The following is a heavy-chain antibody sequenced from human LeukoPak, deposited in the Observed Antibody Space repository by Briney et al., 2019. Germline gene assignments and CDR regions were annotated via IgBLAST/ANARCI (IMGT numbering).Heavy chain of an antibody. CDR3: ARSLKPVLLWFGELAPDAFDI. CDR1: GYSFTSYW. CDR2: IYPGDSDT. V-gene: IGHV5-51*01. D-gene: IGHD3-10*01. Sequence: GESLKISCKGSGYSFTSYWIGWVRQMPGKGLEWMGIIYPGDSDTRYSPSFQGQVTISADKSISTAYLQWSSLKAPDTAMYYCARSLKPVLLWFGELAPDAFDIWGQGTMVTVSS. J-gene: IGHJ3*02.